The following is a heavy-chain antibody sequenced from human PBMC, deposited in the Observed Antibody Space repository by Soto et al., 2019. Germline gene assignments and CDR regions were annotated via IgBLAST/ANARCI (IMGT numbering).Heavy chain of an antibody. J-gene: IGHJ4*02. Sequence: QGQLVQSGAEVKKPGSSVNVSCKASGGTFSSYAISWVRQAPGQGLEWMGGCIPIFGTANYAQKFQGRVTITEDQSRSTAYMSVCSLRTADTAVYYCAREDGRPSFVYDYWGQGTMVTVSS. CDR3: AREDGRPSFVYDY. V-gene: IGHV1-69*01. CDR1: GGTFSSYA. CDR2: CIPIFGTA. D-gene: IGHD2-8*01.